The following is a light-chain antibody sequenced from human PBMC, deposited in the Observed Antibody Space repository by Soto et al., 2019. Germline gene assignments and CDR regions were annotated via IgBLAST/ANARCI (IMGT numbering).Light chain of an antibody. J-gene: IGLJ2*01. CDR3: SSYAGSRARVV. Sequence: QSALTQPASVSGSPGQSITISCTRSSTDFENYNLVSWYQHCPDKAPKLIIYEGTKRPSEISDRFSGSESDTTASLIISGLQPEDEADYYCSSYAGSRARVVFGGGTKVTVL. CDR1: STDFENYNL. CDR2: EGT. V-gene: IGLV2-23*01.